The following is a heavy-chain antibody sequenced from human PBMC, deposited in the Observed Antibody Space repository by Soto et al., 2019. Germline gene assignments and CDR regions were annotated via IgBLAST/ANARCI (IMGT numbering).Heavy chain of an antibody. CDR1: GYSFTSYG. J-gene: IGHJ6*02. V-gene: IGHV1-18*01. Sequence: QVQLVQSAGEVKKPGASVKVSCKASGYSFTSYGISWVRRAPGQVLEWMGWISPYNGHTQFVQRFQGRVTMTTDTSTKTAYMELRNLRSDDTAHYYCARDLTIVPATHPRLENYGMDVWGQGTTVSVSS. CDR2: ISPYNGHT. CDR3: ARDLTIVPATHPRLENYGMDV. D-gene: IGHD2-2*01.